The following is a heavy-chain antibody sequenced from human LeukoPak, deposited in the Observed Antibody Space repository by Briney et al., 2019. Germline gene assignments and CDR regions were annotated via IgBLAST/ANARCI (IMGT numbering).Heavy chain of an antibody. J-gene: IGHJ4*02. CDR2: ISSSGSTI. V-gene: IGHV3-48*03. Sequence: GGSLRLSCAASGFTFSSYEMNWVRQAPGKGLEWVSYISSSGSTIYYADSVKGRFTISRDNAKNSLYLQMNSLRAEDTAVYYCARGGDYYESRGIRNQWGQGTLVTVSS. CDR3: ARGGDYYESRGIRNQ. CDR1: GFTFSSYE. D-gene: IGHD3-22*01.